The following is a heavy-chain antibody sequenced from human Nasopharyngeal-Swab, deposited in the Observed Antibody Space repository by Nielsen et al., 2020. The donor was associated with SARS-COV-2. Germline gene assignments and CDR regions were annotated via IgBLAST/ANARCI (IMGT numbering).Heavy chain of an antibody. J-gene: IGHJ6*03. CDR3: AKGFLDYYYYMDV. CDR2: IWYDGTNT. V-gene: IGHV3-33*06. Sequence: GESLKISCAASGYTFSRYAMHWVRQAPGKGLKWVTLIWYDGTNTYYADSVKGRFTISRDNSKNTVYLHMNSLRAEDTAIYYCAKGFLDYYYYMDVWGKGTTVTVSS. CDR1: GYTFSRYA. D-gene: IGHD3-10*01.